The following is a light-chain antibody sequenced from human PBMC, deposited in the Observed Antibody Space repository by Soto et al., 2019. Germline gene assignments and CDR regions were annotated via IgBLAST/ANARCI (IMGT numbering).Light chain of an antibody. CDR1: QSVGSN. J-gene: IGKJ2*01. CDR2: DAS. V-gene: IGKV3-15*01. CDR3: QQYNNWYT. Sequence: EIVMTQSPATLSVSPGERATLSCRASQSVGSNLAWYQQKAGQAPSLLIYDASTRATGIPASFSGSGSGTEFTLTISSLQYEDFAVYYCQQYNNWYTFGQGTKLEIK.